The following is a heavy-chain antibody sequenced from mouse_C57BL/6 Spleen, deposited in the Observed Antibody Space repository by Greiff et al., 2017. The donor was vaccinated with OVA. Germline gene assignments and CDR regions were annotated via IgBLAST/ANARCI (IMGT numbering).Heavy chain of an antibody. CDR2: ISSGSSTI. J-gene: IGHJ4*01. V-gene: IGHV5-17*01. CDR1: GFTFSDYG. CDR3: AKYEYDGGDAMDY. D-gene: IGHD2-4*01. Sequence: EVQLVESGGGLVKPGGSLKLSCAASGFTFSDYGMHWVRQAPEKGLEWVAYISSGSSTIYYADTVKGRFTFTRDNAKHTLFLQMTRLRSEETDMEDCAKYEYDGGDAMDYWGQGTSVTVSS.